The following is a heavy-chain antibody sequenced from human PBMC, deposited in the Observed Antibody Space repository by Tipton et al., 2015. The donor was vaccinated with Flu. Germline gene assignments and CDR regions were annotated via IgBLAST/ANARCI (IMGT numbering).Heavy chain of an antibody. CDR2: IFHSGTT. CDR3: ARHTGDSVRGLIDY. Sequence: TLSLTCSVSGYSIRSAYYWGWVRRPPGKGLEWIGTIFHSGTTDYNPSLKTRLTISVDTSKNQFSLWLSSVTAADTAVYYCARHTGDSVRGLIDYWGQGTLVTVSS. CDR1: GYSIRSAYY. D-gene: IGHD3-10*02. J-gene: IGHJ4*02. V-gene: IGHV4-38-2*01.